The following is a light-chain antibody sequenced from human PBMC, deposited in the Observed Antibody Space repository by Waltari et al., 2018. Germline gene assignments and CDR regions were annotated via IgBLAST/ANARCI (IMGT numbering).Light chain of an antibody. CDR3: QQRRDLPLT. CDR1: QSVTNY. V-gene: IGKV3-11*01. J-gene: IGKJ4*02. CDR2: DTS. Sequence: IVLTQSPAILSLSPGERASLSCRASQSVTNYLAWYQQKPGQAPRLLIYDTSNRATGIPARLSGSGFGTDFTLTISSLEPEDFAVYYCQQRRDLPLTFGGGTKVEIK.